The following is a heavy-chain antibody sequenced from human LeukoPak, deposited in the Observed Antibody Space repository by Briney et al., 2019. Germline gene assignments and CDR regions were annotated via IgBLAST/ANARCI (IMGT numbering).Heavy chain of an antibody. J-gene: IGHJ4*02. D-gene: IGHD1-26*01. CDR2: ISGRSSTI. CDR1: AFTFSDYS. Sequence: GGSLRLSCAASAFTFSDYSMNWVRQSPGKGLEWISYISGRSSTIYYADSVRGRFTISRDNAKNSMYLQMNSLRAEDTAVYYCARDRLTSGSYFFDYWGQGTLVTVSS. V-gene: IGHV3-48*01. CDR3: ARDRLTSGSYFFDY.